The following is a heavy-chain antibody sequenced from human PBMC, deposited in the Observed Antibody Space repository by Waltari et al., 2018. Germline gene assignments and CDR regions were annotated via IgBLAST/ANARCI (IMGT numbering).Heavy chain of an antibody. CDR1: GFTFDDNA. V-gene: IGHV3-43D*04. Sequence: EVQLVESGGVVVQPGGSLRLSCAASGFTFDDNAMHWASSPPGKGLEWVSLISWDGGSTYYADSVKGRFTISRDNSKNSLYLQMNSLRAEDTALYYCAKEDIVATPGAFDIWGQGTMVTVSS. CDR2: ISWDGGST. CDR3: AKEDIVATPGAFDI. D-gene: IGHD5-12*01. J-gene: IGHJ3*02.